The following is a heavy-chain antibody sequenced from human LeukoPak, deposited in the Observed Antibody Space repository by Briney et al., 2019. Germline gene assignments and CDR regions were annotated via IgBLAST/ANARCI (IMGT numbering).Heavy chain of an antibody. Sequence: PGGSLRLSCAASGFTFDDYAMHWVRQAPGKGLEWVSLISGGGGTTYYADSVKGRFTISRDNSKNSPYLQMNSLRTEDTALYYCAKDRYSSTCVYFQHWGQGTLLAVAS. CDR3: AKDRYSSTCVYFQH. CDR1: GFTFDDYA. D-gene: IGHD6-13*01. CDR2: ISGGGGTT. V-gene: IGHV3-43*02. J-gene: IGHJ1*01.